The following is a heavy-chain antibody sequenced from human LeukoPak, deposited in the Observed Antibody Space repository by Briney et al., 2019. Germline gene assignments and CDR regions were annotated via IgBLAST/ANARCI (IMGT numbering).Heavy chain of an antibody. Sequence: GGSLRLSCAASGFTFSSYAMSWVRQAPGKGLEWVSAISGSGGSTYYADSVKGRFTISRDSSKNTLYLQMNSLRAEDTAVYYCARLPLLVGSYYQNYDDGIDVWGQGTTVTVSS. CDR3: ARLPLLVGSYYQNYDDGIDV. J-gene: IGHJ6*02. D-gene: IGHD1-26*01. CDR1: GFTFSSYA. CDR2: ISGSGGST. V-gene: IGHV3-23*01.